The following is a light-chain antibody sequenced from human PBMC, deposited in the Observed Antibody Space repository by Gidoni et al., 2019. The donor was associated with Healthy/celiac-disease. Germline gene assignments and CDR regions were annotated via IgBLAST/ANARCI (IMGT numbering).Light chain of an antibody. CDR2: GNS. J-gene: IGLJ3*02. CDR1: SSNIGAGYD. Sequence: QSVLTQPPSVSGAPVQRVTISCTGSSSNIGAGYDVHWYQQLPGTAPKLLIYGNSNRPSGVTDRFSGSKSGTSASLAITGLQAEDEADYYCQSYDSSLSGSGVFGGGTKLTVL. V-gene: IGLV1-40*01. CDR3: QSYDSSLSGSGV.